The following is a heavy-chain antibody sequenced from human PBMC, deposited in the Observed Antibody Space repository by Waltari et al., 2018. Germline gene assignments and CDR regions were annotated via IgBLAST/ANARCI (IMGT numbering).Heavy chain of an antibody. CDR1: GESFLGYF. CDR3: ARYGEVPPNYFFDY. CDR2: IHYSGRT. Sequence: QVQLHQWRAGQLKPSETLSLTCSVSGESFLGYFWSWLRQSPGKGLEWLGAIHYSGRTNYNPTLASRLSLSVDTTKKQFSLRLTSVTAADAALYFCARYGEVPPNYFFDYWGQGTLVAVSS. D-gene: IGHD2-21*01. V-gene: IGHV4-34*01. J-gene: IGHJ4*01.